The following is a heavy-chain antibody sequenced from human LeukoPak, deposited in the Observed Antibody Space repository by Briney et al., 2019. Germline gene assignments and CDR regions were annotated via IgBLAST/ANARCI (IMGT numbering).Heavy chain of an antibody. CDR1: GYTFTSYG. CDR2: ISAYNGNT. V-gene: IGHV1-18*01. Sequence: VASVKVSCKASGYTFTSYGISWVRQAPGQGLEWMGWISAYNGNTNYAQKLQGRVTMTTDTSTSTAYMELRSLRSDDTAVYYCARDLMVVMITFGGVIVIPTPLDYYYGMDVWGQGTTVTVSS. J-gene: IGHJ6*02. CDR3: ARDLMVVMITFGGVIVIPTPLDYYYGMDV. D-gene: IGHD3-16*02.